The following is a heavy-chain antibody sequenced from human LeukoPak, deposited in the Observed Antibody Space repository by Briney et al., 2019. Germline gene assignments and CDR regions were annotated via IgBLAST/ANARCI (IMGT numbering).Heavy chain of an antibody. J-gene: IGHJ4*02. V-gene: IGHV4-39*01. CDR3: ASHGMVRGEGFDY. CDR2: IYYSGST. D-gene: IGHD3-10*01. Sequence: PSETLSLTCTVSGGSISSSSYYWGWIRQPPGKGLEWIGSIYYSGSTYYNPSLKSRVAISVDTSKNQFSLKLSSVTAADTAVYYCASHGMVRGEGFDYWGQGTLVTVSS. CDR1: GGSISSSSYY.